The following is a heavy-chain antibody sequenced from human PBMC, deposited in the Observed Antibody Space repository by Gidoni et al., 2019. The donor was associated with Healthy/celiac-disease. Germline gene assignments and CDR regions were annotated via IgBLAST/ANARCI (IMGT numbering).Heavy chain of an antibody. CDR2: ISWNSGSI. Sequence: EVQLVESGGGWVQPGRSLRLSCAASGFTFDDYAMHWVRQAQGKGLGWVSGISWNSGSIGYADSVKGRFTISRDNAKNSLYLQMNSLRAEDTALYYCARHYYYGSGSYAYYFDYWGQGTLVTVSS. CDR3: ARHYYYGSGSYAYYFDY. D-gene: IGHD3-10*01. V-gene: IGHV3-9*01. CDR1: GFTFDDYA. J-gene: IGHJ4*02.